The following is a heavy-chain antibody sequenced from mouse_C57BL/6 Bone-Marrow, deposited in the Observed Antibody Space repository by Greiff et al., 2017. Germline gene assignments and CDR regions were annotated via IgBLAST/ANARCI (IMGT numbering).Heavy chain of an antibody. CDR2: FYPGSGSI. CDR3: ARHAPPDCYYPYWYCDV. CDR1: GYTFTEYT. D-gene: IGHD2-3*01. V-gene: IGHV1-62-2*01. J-gene: IGHJ1*03. Sequence: VQLQQSGAELVKPGASVKLSCKASGYTFTEYTIHWVKQRSGQGLEWIGWFYPGSGSIKYNEKFKDKATLTADKSSSTCYMELSQWTSEDSAVYVCARHAPPDCYYPYWYCDVWGTGTTVTVSS.